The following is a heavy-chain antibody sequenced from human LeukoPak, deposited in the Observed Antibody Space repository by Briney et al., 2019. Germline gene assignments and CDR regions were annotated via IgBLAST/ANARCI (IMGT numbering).Heavy chain of an antibody. V-gene: IGHV1-2*02. CDR2: INPNSGGT. CDR3: ARDRVVTAIRKNWFDP. Sequence: ASVKVSCKASGYTFTGYYMHWVRQAPGQGLEWMGWINPNSGGTNYAQKFQGRVTMTRDTSISTAYMELSRQRSDDTAVYYCARDRVVTAIRKNWFDPWGQGTLVTVSS. CDR1: GYTFTGYY. J-gene: IGHJ5*02. D-gene: IGHD2-21*02.